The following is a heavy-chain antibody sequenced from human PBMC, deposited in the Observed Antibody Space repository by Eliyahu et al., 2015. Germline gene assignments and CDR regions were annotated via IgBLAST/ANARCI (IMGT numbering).Heavy chain of an antibody. V-gene: IGHV3-21*01. CDR2: ITHDSNYI. CDR3: ARARGNSWYSDY. CDR1: GFXFSSYS. D-gene: IGHD2/OR15-2a*01. J-gene: IGHJ4*02. Sequence: EVQLVESGGGLVKPGGSLRLSCAASGFXFSSYSMNWVRQAPGKGLEWVSSITHDSNYILYADSVKGRFTISKDNAKNSLYLQMNSLRVEDTAVYYCARARGNSWYSDYWGQGTLVTVSS.